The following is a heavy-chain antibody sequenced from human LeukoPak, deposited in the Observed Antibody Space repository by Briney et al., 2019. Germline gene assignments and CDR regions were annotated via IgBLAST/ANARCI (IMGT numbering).Heavy chain of an antibody. Sequence: GGSLRLSCAASGFTFSDYYMSWIRQAPGKGLEWVSYISSSGSTIYYADSVKGRFTISRDNAKKSLYLQMNSLRAEDTAVYYCARDSYDSSGYYPVYNYYYYMDVWGKGTTVTVSS. CDR2: ISSSGSTI. CDR3: ARDSYDSSGYYPVYNYYYYMDV. D-gene: IGHD3-22*01. CDR1: GFTFSDYY. J-gene: IGHJ6*03. V-gene: IGHV3-11*04.